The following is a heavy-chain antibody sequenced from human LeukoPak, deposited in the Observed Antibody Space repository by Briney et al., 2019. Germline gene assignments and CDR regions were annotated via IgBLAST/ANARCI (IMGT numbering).Heavy chain of an antibody. V-gene: IGHV4-38-2*01. Sequence: SETLSLTCPVSGDFTTAYYWGWIRQPPRKGLERIASIRHDGHTYYNPSLTSQVSISVDISRKQFSLKLNSVSAADTAVYYCARRVATKGEWAFDVWGEGTMVTVSS. CDR1: GDFTTAYY. CDR3: ARRVATKGEWAFDV. J-gene: IGHJ3*01. D-gene: IGHD5-12*01. CDR2: IRHDGHT.